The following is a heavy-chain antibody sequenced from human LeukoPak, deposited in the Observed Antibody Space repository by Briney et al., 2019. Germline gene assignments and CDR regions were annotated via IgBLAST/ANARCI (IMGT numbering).Heavy chain of an antibody. CDR1: GFTFSSYW. CDR3: ARAGSYRFDY. V-gene: IGHV3-7*01. D-gene: IGHD1-26*01. Sequence: GGSLRLSCAASGFTFSSYWMSWVRQAPGKGLEWVANINQDRSEKNYVDSVKGRFTISRDNAKNTLYLQMNNLRADDTAVCYCARAGSYRFDYWGLGTLVTVSS. J-gene: IGHJ4*02. CDR2: INQDRSEK.